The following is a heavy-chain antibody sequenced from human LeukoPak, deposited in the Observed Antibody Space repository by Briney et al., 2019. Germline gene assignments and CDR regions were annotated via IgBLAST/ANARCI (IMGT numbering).Heavy chain of an antibody. CDR3: ARGARSSGWSLDY. J-gene: IGHJ4*02. Sequence: PSQTLSLTCTVSGGSISSGGYYWSWIRQHPGKGLEWIGYIYYSGSTYYNPSLKSQVTISVDTSKNQFSLKLSSVTAADTAVYYCARGARSSGWSLDYWGQGTLVTVSS. D-gene: IGHD6-19*01. CDR2: IYYSGST. V-gene: IGHV4-31*01. CDR1: GGSISSGGYY.